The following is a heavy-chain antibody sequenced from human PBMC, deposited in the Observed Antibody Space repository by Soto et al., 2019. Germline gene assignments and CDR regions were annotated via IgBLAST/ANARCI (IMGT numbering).Heavy chain of an antibody. J-gene: IGHJ4*02. CDR2: INQDGSET. CDR3: ARDLRDDVVPATNFDY. V-gene: IGHV3-7*01. Sequence: EVQLAESGGGLVQPGGSLRLSCAASGFTFGIYWMSWVRQPPGKGLEWVANINQDGSETYYVDSVRGRFTISRDNAKSSLYLQMNSLRVDDTAVYFCARDLRDDVVPATNFDYWGQGTLLTVTS. D-gene: IGHD2-21*02. CDR1: GFTFGIYW.